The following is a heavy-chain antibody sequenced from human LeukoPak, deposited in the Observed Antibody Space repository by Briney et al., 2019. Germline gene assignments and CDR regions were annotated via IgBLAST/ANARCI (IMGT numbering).Heavy chain of an antibody. CDR1: GGSISSYY. Sequence: SETLSLTCTVSGGSISSYYWSWIRQPPGKGLEWIGYIYYSGSTNYNPSLKSRATISVDTSKNQFSLKLSSVTAADTAVYYCARARVTLTYYYMDVWGKGTTVTVSS. V-gene: IGHV4-59*01. CDR3: ARARVTLTYYYMDV. J-gene: IGHJ6*03. CDR2: IYYSGST. D-gene: IGHD3-10*01.